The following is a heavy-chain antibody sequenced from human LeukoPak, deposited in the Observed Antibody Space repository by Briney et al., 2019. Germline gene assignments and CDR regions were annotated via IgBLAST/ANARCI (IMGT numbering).Heavy chain of an antibody. J-gene: IGHJ4*02. CDR2: IYYSGST. V-gene: IGHV4-59*08. Sequence: SETLSLTCTVSVGSISSYYWGWIRHPPGKGLGWIGYIYYSGSTNYNPSLKSRVTISVDTSKNQFSLKLSSVTAADTAVYYCARAERSTRAYFDYWGQGTLVTVSS. D-gene: IGHD1/OR15-1a*01. CDR1: VGSISSYY. CDR3: ARAERSTRAYFDY.